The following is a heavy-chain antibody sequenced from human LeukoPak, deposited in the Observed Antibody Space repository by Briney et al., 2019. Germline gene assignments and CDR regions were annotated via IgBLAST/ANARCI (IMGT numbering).Heavy chain of an antibody. V-gene: IGHV4-39*07. CDR2: IYYSGST. D-gene: IGHD3-3*01. Sequence: PSETLSLTCTVSGGSIGSSSYYWGWIRQPPGKGLEWIGSIYYSGSTYYNPSLKSRVTISVDTSKNQFSLKLSSVTAADTAVYYCARLEGYDFWSGLYWYFDLWGRGTLVTVSS. CDR3: ARLEGYDFWSGLYWYFDL. J-gene: IGHJ2*01. CDR1: GGSIGSSSYY.